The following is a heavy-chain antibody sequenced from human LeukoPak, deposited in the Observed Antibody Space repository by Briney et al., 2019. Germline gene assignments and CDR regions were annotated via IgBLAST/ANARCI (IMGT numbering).Heavy chain of an antibody. J-gene: IGHJ4*02. Sequence: GGSLRLSCAAPGVTFSSDAMSWVRQAPGEGLEWGSAISGSGGSTYYADSVKGGFTISRDNSKNTLYLQMNSLRAEDTAVYYCAKDSSSIHGYSYGYRDYWGQGTLVTVSS. CDR1: GVTFSSDA. D-gene: IGHD5-18*01. V-gene: IGHV3-23*01. CDR2: ISGSGGST. CDR3: AKDSSSIHGYSYGYRDY.